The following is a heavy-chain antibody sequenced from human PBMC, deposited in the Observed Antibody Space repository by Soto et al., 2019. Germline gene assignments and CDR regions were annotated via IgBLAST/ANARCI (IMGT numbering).Heavy chain of an antibody. CDR1: GGSISGGGYY. J-gene: IGHJ5*02. CDR3: AKDPLYGWFDP. D-gene: IGHD2-2*02. Sequence: PSETLSLICTVSGGSISGGGYYFICIRQHPGKGLEWIGFITDSGSTYYNPSLKSRVTISVDTSRNQFSLNLNSVTAADTAVYYCAKDPLYGWFDPWGQGTLVTVSS. V-gene: IGHV4-31*03. CDR2: ITDSGST.